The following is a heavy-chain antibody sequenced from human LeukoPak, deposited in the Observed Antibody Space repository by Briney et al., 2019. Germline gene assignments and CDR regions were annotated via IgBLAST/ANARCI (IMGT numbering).Heavy chain of an antibody. CDR1: GFSFSSYA. J-gene: IGHJ4*02. CDR3: AKVQGSGWPYYFDY. V-gene: IGHV3-23*01. Sequence: GGSLRLSCAASGFSFSSYAMSWVRHAPGKGLEWVSVISGRGDTTNYADSVKGRFTISRDNSKNSLYLQMNSLRAEDTAVYYCAKVQGSGWPYYFDYWGQGTLVTVSS. CDR2: ISGRGDTT. D-gene: IGHD6-19*01.